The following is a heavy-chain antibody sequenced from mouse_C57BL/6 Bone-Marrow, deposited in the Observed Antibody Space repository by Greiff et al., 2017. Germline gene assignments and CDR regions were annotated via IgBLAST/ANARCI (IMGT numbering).Heavy chain of an antibody. CDR1: GYTFTSYN. CDR2: IYPGNGDT. J-gene: IGHJ4*01. Sequence: SGAELVRPGASVKMSCKASGYTFTSYNMHWVKQTPRQGLEWIGAIYPGNGDTSYNQKFKGKATLTVDKSSSTAYMQLNSLTSEDSAVYFCARNDYDVNYYAMDYWGQETSVTVSS. D-gene: IGHD2-4*01. V-gene: IGHV1-12*01. CDR3: ARNDYDVNYYAMDY.